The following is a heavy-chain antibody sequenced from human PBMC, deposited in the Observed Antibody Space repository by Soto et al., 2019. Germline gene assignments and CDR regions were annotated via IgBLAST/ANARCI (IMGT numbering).Heavy chain of an antibody. CDR2: ISAYNGNT. D-gene: IGHD2-21*02. CDR1: GYTFTSYG. V-gene: IGHV1-18*01. J-gene: IGHJ4*02. Sequence: QVQLVQSGAEVKKPGASVKVSCKASGYTFTSYGISWVRQAPGQGVEWLGWISAYNGNTNYAQKLRGRVTVTTDTTTSTSYTDLRSLRSDDTAVYYCARLAGGDNDFDYWVQGTIVTV. CDR3: ARLAGGDNDFDY.